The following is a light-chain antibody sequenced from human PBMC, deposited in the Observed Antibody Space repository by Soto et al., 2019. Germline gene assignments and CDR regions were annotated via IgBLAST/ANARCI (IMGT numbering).Light chain of an antibody. CDR1: HIISNF. V-gene: IGKV1-39*01. Sequence: DIQMTQSPCALSGSVGDGFTSTLLASHIISNFLNLYQQTPGKAPKLLISTASTLQTGVPSRFDGSGSGTDFTLTINNLQPEDFATYYCQQSYSTSITFGQGTRLEN. J-gene: IGKJ5*01. CDR2: TAS. CDR3: QQSYSTSIT.